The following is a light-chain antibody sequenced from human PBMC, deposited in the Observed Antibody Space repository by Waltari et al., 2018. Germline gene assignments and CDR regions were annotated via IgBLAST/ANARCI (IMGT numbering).Light chain of an antibody. Sequence: EIVLTQSPGTLSLSPGDRATLSCRASQSISDYYLAWSRQKPGQAPRLLIYSAYYRATGVPDRFSGSGSGTDFTLTISRLEPEDFAVYYCQQYGSSFPWTFGQGTKVEI. J-gene: IGKJ1*01. CDR2: SAY. CDR3: QQYGSSFPWT. V-gene: IGKV3-20*01. CDR1: QSISDYY.